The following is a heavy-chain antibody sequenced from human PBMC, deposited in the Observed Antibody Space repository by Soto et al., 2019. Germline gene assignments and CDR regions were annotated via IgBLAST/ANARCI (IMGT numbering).Heavy chain of an antibody. CDR1: GGSISSYY. J-gene: IGHJ4*02. D-gene: IGHD3-10*01. Sequence: SETLSLTCTVSGGSISSYYWSWIRQPPGKGLEWIVYIYYSGSTNYNPSLKSRVTISVDTSKNQFSLKLSSVTAADTAVYYCARGFSEYYGSGPFDYWGQGILVTVSS. CDR2: IYYSGST. V-gene: IGHV4-59*08. CDR3: ARGFSEYYGSGPFDY.